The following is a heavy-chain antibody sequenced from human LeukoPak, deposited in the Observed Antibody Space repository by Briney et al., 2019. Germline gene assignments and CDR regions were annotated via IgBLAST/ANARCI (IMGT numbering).Heavy chain of an antibody. V-gene: IGHV3-7*01. CDR3: ARNQRWLDY. CDR2: IKQDGSEK. CDR1: GFTFSSYW. Sequence: GGSLRLSCAASGFTFSSYWMSWVRQAPGKGLELVANIKQDGSEKYVDSVNGRFTISRDNAKNSLYLQMNSLRAEDTAVYYCARNQRWLDYWGQGTLVTVSS. D-gene: IGHD4-23*01. J-gene: IGHJ4*02.